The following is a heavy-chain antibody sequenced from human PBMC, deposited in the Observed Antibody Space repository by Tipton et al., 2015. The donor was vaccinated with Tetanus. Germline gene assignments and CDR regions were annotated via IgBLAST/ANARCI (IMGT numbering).Heavy chain of an antibody. CDR1: GFTFSDYY. CDR3: ARDSPDILLVPAV. Sequence: SGFTFSDYYMSWVRQAPGKGLMWVSRINGHGTNTAYADSVKGRFTISRDNAKNTLYLQMNSLRAEDTAVYYCARDSPDILLVPAVWGQGTLVTVSS. J-gene: IGHJ4*02. CDR2: INGHGTNT. V-gene: IGHV3-74*01. D-gene: IGHD2-2*01.